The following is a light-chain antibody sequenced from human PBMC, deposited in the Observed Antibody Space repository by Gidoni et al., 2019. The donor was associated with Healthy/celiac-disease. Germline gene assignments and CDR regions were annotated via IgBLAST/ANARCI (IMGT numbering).Light chain of an antibody. CDR3: MQAIQNPSS. Sequence: DIVMTQSPLSLPVTPGEPASISCRSSQSLLHSNGYNYLDWYLQKPGQSPQLLIYLGSNRASGVPDRFSGSGSGTDFTLKISRVEAEDVGVYYCMQAIQNPSSFGQGTKLEIK. V-gene: IGKV2-28*01. CDR2: LGS. CDR1: QSLLHSNGYNY. J-gene: IGKJ2*04.